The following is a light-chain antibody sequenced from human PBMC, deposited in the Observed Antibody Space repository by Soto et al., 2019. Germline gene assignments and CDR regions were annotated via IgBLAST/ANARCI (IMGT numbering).Light chain of an antibody. J-gene: IGLJ1*01. CDR1: SSDVGGYNF. CDR2: EVS. V-gene: IGLV2-14*01. Sequence: QSALTQPASVSGSPGQSITISCTGTSSDVGGYNFVSWYQQHPDKAPKLMIYEVSNRPSGVSNRFSGSKSGNTASLTISGLQSEDEADYYCISYTSRSTFVFGTGTKLTVL. CDR3: ISYTSRSTFV.